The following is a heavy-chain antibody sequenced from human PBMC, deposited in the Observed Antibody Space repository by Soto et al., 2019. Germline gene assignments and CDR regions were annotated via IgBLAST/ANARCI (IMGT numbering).Heavy chain of an antibody. CDR2: ISSSSSYI. CDR3: ASDDYYDSSGHSY. CDR1: GFTFSSYS. Sequence: GGSLRLSCAASGFTFSSYSMNWVRQAPGKGLEWVSSISSSSSYIYYADSVRGRFTISRDNAKNSLYLQMNSLRAEDTAVYYCASDDYYDSSGHSYWGQGTLVTVSS. D-gene: IGHD3-22*01. V-gene: IGHV3-21*01. J-gene: IGHJ4*02.